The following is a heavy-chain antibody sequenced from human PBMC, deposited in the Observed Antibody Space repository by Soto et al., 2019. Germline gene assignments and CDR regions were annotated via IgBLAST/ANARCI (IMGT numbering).Heavy chain of an antibody. CDR1: GFSLSGDGVG. Sequence: QITLKESGPTLVKPTQSLTLTCTVSGFSLSGDGVGVGWIRQPPGKALEWLALIYWDDDQRYSPSPKTRLTIPMATPKNPALLTITTTPPLHTPTYYCAPPFLATTSPTDAFDISCQRTLVTVS. J-gene: IGHJ3*02. CDR3: APPFLATTSPTDAFDI. CDR2: IYWDDDQ. V-gene: IGHV2-5*02.